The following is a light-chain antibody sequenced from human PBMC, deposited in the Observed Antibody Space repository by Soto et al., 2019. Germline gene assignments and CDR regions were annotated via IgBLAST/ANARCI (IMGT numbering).Light chain of an antibody. Sequence: QSALTQPASVSGSPGQSITISCTGTSSDVGGYNYVSWYQQHPGKAPKLMIYEVSNQPSGVSNRFSGSKSGNTASLTISGLQAEDEADYYCSSYTSSSTLNWVFGGGTKLTVL. V-gene: IGLV2-14*01. CDR2: EVS. CDR3: SSYTSSSTLNWV. J-gene: IGLJ3*02. CDR1: SSDVGGYNY.